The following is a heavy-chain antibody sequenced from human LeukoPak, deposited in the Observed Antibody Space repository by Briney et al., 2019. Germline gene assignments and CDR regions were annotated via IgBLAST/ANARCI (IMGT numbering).Heavy chain of an antibody. Sequence: PGGSLRLSCAASGFTFSSYWMSWVRQAPGKGLEWVANIKQDGSEKYYVDSVKGRFTISRDNAKNSLYLQMNSLRAEDTAVYYCARVDPGNYDFWSGYYTATRVFDYWGQGTLVTVSS. CDR2: IKQDGSEK. J-gene: IGHJ4*02. V-gene: IGHV3-7*01. CDR3: ARVDPGNYDFWSGYYTATRVFDY. D-gene: IGHD3-3*01. CDR1: GFTFSSYW.